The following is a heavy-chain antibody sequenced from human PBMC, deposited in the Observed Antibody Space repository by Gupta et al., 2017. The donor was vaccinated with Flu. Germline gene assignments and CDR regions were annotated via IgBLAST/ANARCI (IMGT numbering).Heavy chain of an antibody. CDR3: AKSRLEGLVPAAMGVEYYYGMDV. CDR2: ISYDGSNN. D-gene: IGHD2-2*01. V-gene: IGHV3-30*18. Sequence: QAPGKGLELVAVISYDGSNNSEANTVKGRFTSSRDNSKNTLYLQMDSLCAEDTAVYDCAKSRLEGLVPAAMGVEYYYGMDVWRQVGTVTVS. J-gene: IGHJ6*02.